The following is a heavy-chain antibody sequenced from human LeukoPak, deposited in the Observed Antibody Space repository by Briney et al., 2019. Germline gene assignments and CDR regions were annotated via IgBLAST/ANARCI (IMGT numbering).Heavy chain of an antibody. V-gene: IGHV3-66*01. CDR1: GFTVSSNY. CDR2: IYSGGST. J-gene: IGHJ4*02. Sequence: PGGSLRLSCAASGFTVSSNYMSWVRQAPGKGLEWVSVIYSGGSTYYADSVKGRFAISRDNSKNTLYLQMNSLRAEDTAVYYCARAGYCSSTSFFDYWGQGTLVTVSS. D-gene: IGHD2-2*01. CDR3: ARAGYCSSTSFFDY.